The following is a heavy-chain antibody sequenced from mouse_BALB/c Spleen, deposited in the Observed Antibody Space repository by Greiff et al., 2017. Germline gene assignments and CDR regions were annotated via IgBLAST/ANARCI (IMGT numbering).Heavy chain of an antibody. V-gene: IGHV3-2*02. J-gene: IGHJ4*01. Sequence: EVHLVESGPGLVKPSQSLSLTCTVTGYSITSDYAWNWIRQFPGNKLEWMGYISYSGSTSYNPSLKSRISITRDTSKNQFFLQLNSVTTEDTATYYCARGRDAMDYWGQGTSVTVSS. CDR3: ARGRDAMDY. CDR2: ISYSGST. CDR1: GYSITSDYA.